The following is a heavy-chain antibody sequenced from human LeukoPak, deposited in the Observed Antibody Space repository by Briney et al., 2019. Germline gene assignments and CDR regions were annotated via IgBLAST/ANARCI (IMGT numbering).Heavy chain of an antibody. CDR1: GGAFSTYG. V-gene: IGHV1-69*06. CDR2: IIPMFGTT. J-gene: IGHJ5*02. CDR3: ARGFHDSSVHYYLGGFDP. D-gene: IGHD3-22*01. Sequence: SVKVSCKASGGAFSTYGIHWVRQAPGQGLEWMGSIIPMFGTTNDAQKFQGRVIITADKSTSTVYLELSSLTSEDTAVYYCARGFHDSSVHYYLGGFDPWGQGTLVTVSS.